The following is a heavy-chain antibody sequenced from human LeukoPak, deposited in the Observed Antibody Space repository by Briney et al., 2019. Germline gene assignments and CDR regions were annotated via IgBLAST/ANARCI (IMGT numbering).Heavy chain of an antibody. D-gene: IGHD2-15*01. CDR3: AKFGDASGPRGGFDP. CDR2: IHGGGDTT. V-gene: IGHV3-23*01. CDR1: GFTFSTYA. Sequence: PGGSLRLSCAASGFTFSTYAMSWLRRAPGKGLEWVSAIHGGGDTTYYANSVKGRFTISRDNSKSTLYLQMNSLRAEDTAVYYCAKFGDASGPRGGFDPWGQGTQVSVSS. J-gene: IGHJ5*02.